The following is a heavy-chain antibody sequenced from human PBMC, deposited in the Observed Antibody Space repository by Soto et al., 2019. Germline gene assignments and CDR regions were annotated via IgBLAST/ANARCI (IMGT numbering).Heavy chain of an antibody. CDR3: AKRRGAGGHFDY. J-gene: IGHJ4*02. Sequence: PWGSLRLSCAASGFTFSSYAMVCVRQGAGKGLEWVAVVSIGGSTHYADSVRGRFTISRDNSKNTLSLQMNSLTAEDTAVYFCAKRRGAGGHFDYWGQGALVTVSS. V-gene: IGHV3-23*01. D-gene: IGHD2-15*01. CDR2: VSIGGST. CDR1: GFTFSSYA.